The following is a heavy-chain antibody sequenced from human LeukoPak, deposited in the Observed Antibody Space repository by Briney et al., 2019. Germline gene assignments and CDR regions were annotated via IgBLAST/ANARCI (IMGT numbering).Heavy chain of an antibody. CDR1: GYTFSGYY. CDR3: ARGYPLSTTAAGTYFQH. J-gene: IGHJ1*01. CDR2: INPNSGGT. Sequence: ASVKVSCKASGYTFSGYYMHWVRQAPGQGLEWMGWINPNSGGTNYAQKFQGRVTMTRDTSISTAYMELGRLRPDDTAVYYCARGYPLSTTAAGTYFQHWGQGTLVAVSS. D-gene: IGHD6-13*01. V-gene: IGHV1-2*02.